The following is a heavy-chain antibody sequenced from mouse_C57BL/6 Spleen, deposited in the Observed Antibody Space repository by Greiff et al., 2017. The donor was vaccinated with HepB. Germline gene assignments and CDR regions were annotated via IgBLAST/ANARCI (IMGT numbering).Heavy chain of an antibody. V-gene: IGHV1-61*01. CDR2: IYPSDSET. D-gene: IGHD2-4*01. CDR1: GYTFTSYW. CDR3: ASGGTLRRGAWFAY. J-gene: IGHJ3*01. Sequence: VQLQQSGAELVRPGSSVKLSCKASGYTFTSYWMDWVKQRPGQGLEWIGNIYPSDSETHYNQKFKDKATLTVDKSSSTAYMQLSSLTSEDSAVYYGASGGTLRRGAWFAYWGQGTLVTVSA.